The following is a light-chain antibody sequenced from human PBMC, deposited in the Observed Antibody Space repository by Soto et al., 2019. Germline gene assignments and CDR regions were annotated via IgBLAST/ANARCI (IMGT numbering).Light chain of an antibody. CDR2: GAS. Sequence: EIVLTQSPGTLSFSPGERATLSCRASQSVSSSYLAWDQQKPDQAPRLLIYGASSRATGIPDRFSGRGSGTDLTLTISKLESEDFAVYYCQQYGSSPRTFGQGTKVEI. J-gene: IGKJ1*01. CDR1: QSVSSSY. CDR3: QQYGSSPRT. V-gene: IGKV3-20*01.